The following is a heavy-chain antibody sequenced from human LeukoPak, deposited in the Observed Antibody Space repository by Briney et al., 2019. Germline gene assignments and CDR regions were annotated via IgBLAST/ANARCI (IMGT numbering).Heavy chain of an antibody. Sequence: SETLSLTCAVSGGSISSGGYSWSWIRQPPGKGLEWIGYIYHSGSTYYNPSLKSRVTISVDRSKNQFSLKLSSVTAADTAVYYCARAPKETMVYYFDYWGQGTLVTVSS. J-gene: IGHJ4*02. D-gene: IGHD4/OR15-4a*01. CDR2: IYHSGST. CDR1: GGSISSGGYS. V-gene: IGHV4-30-2*01. CDR3: ARAPKETMVYYFDY.